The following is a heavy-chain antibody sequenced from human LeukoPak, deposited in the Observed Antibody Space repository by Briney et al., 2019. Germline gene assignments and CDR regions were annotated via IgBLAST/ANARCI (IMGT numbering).Heavy chain of an antibody. Sequence: GGSLRLSCAASGFTFSSYEMNWVRQAPGKGLEWVSYVSSVGSTVYYADSVKGRFTISRDNAKNSLYLQMNSLRAEDTAVYYCASLRGSGSHYMAPNTLDYWGQGTLVTVSS. V-gene: IGHV3-48*03. CDR3: ASLRGSGSHYMAPNTLDY. D-gene: IGHD1-26*01. J-gene: IGHJ4*02. CDR1: GFTFSSYE. CDR2: VSSVGSTV.